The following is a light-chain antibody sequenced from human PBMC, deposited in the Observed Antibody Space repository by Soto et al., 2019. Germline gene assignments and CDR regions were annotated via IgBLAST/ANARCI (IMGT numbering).Light chain of an antibody. CDR2: GAS. V-gene: IGKV3-15*01. CDR3: QQYNNWPPLT. J-gene: IGKJ4*01. CDR1: QSAGTN. Sequence: EIVMTQSPVTLSVSPGGGATLSCGASQSAGTNLAWYQQQPGQPPRLLIYGASIRATGVPARFSGSGSGTEFTLTISSLQSEDFAVYYCQQYNNWPPLTFGGGTKVEIE.